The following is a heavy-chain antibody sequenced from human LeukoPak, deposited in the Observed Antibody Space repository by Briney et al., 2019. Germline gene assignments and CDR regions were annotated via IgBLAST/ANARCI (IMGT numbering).Heavy chain of an antibody. CDR1: GFTFSSYW. CDR2: IKQDGSEK. V-gene: IGHV3-7*01. Sequence: HPGGSLRLSCAASGFTFSSYWMHWVRQAPGKGLEWVANIKQDGSEKYYVDSVKGRFTISRDNAKNSLYLQMNSLRAEDTAVYYCARDPYRWSGYGYMDVWGKGTTVTVSS. D-gene: IGHD3-3*01. CDR3: ARDPYRWSGYGYMDV. J-gene: IGHJ6*03.